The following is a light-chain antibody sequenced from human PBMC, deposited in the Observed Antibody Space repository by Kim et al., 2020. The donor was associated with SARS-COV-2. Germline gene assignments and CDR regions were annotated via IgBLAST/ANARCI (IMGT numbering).Light chain of an antibody. CDR1: SSDIGSNP. V-gene: IGLV1-47*02. CDR2: GSD. Sequence: GPRVTISCSGGSSDIGSNPVYWFQQLPGTAPKLFIFGSDQRPSGVPDRFSGSKSGTSASLAISGLRSEDEADYYCATWDDSLSAYVFGTGTKVTVL. J-gene: IGLJ1*01. CDR3: ATWDDSLSAYV.